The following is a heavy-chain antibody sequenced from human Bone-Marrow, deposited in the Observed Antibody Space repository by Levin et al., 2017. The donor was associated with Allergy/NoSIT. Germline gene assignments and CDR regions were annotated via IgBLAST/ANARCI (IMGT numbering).Heavy chain of an antibody. Sequence: SVKVSCKASGGTFSSYAISWVRQAPGQGLEWMGGIIPIFGTANYAQKFQGRVTITADESTSTAYMELSSLRSEDTAVYYCTWRTTVTYRLAFDIWGQGTMVTVSS. CDR3: TWRTTVTYRLAFDI. CDR1: GGTFSSYA. D-gene: IGHD4-17*01. J-gene: IGHJ3*02. CDR2: IIPIFGTA. V-gene: IGHV1-69*13.